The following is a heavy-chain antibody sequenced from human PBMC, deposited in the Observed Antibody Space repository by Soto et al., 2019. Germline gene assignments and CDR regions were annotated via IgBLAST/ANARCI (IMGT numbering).Heavy chain of an antibody. V-gene: IGHV3-11*01. Sequence: PGGSLRLSCAASGFTFSDYYMSWIRQAPGKGLEWVSYISSSGSTIYYADSVKGRFTIFRDNAKNSLYLQMNSLRAEDTAVYYCVCSYGSDYFDYWGQGTLVTVSS. CDR3: VCSYGSDYFDY. J-gene: IGHJ4*02. CDR1: GFTFSDYY. CDR2: ISSSGSTI. D-gene: IGHD5-18*01.